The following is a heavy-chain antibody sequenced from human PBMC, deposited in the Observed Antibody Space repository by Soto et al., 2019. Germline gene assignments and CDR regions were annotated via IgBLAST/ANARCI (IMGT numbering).Heavy chain of an antibody. Sequence: QVQLVQSGAEVKKPGASVKVSCKASGYTFTSYGISWVRQAPGQGLEWMGWISAYNGNTNYAQKLQGRVTMTTDTSTSTAYTELRSLRSDDTAVYYCAGTVGRLRGGGWFDPWGQGTLVTVSS. CDR2: ISAYNGNT. J-gene: IGHJ5*02. V-gene: IGHV1-18*04. D-gene: IGHD4-17*01. CDR1: GYTFTSYG. CDR3: AGTVGRLRGGGWFDP.